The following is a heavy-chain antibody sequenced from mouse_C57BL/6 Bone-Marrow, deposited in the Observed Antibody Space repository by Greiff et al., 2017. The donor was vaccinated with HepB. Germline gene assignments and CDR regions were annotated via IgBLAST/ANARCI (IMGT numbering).Heavy chain of an antibody. V-gene: IGHV5-17*01. CDR3: AMGYDGYPFAY. J-gene: IGHJ3*01. Sequence: EVQLMESGGGLVKPGGSLKLSCAASGFTFSDYGMHWVRQAPEKGLEWVAYISSGSSTIYYADTVKGRFTISRDNAKNTLFLQMTSLRSEDTAMYYCAMGYDGYPFAYWGQGTLVTVSA. CDR2: ISSGSSTI. CDR1: GFTFSDYG. D-gene: IGHD2-3*01.